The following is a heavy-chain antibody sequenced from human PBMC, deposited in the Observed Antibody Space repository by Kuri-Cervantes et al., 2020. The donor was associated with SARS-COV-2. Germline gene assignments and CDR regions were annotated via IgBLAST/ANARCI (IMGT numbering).Heavy chain of an antibody. J-gene: IGHJ4*02. D-gene: IGHD1-14*01. CDR3: VRDRTSSASWEPPTY. Sequence: GESLKISCVASGFTFNDYALHWVRQAPGGGLEWLTVISHDGVNHHYADSVKGRFTVSRDNSKNTMYLEMKSLRLDDTALYYCVRDRTSSASWEPPTYWGQGALVTVSS. V-gene: IGHV3-30-3*01. CDR2: ISHDGVNH. CDR1: GFTFNDYA.